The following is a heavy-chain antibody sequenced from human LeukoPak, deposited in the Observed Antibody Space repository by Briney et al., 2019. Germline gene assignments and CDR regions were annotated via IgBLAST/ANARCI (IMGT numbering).Heavy chain of an antibody. CDR1: GYSFTSYW. D-gene: IGHD3-3*01. CDR3: ARHNPLSKYYDFWSGDYDAFDI. V-gene: IGHV5-51*01. J-gene: IGHJ3*02. Sequence: GESLKISCKGSGYSFTSYWIGWVRQTPGKGLEWMGIIYPGDSDTRYSPSFQGQVTISADKSISTAYLQWSSLKASDTAMYYCARHNPLSKYYDFWSGDYDAFDIWGQGTMVTVSS. CDR2: IYPGDSDT.